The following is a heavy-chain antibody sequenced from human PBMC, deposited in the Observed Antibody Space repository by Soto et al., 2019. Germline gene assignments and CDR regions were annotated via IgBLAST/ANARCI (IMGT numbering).Heavy chain of an antibody. CDR2: ISAYNGNT. V-gene: IGHV1-18*04. Sequence: ASVKVSCKASGYTFTSYGISWVRQAPGQGLEWMGWISAYNGNTNYAQKLQGRVTMTTDTSTSTAYMELRSLRSDDTAVYYCARDDSSSWAIYYYYGMDVWGQGTTVTVSS. CDR3: ARDDSSSWAIYYYYGMDV. J-gene: IGHJ6*02. D-gene: IGHD6-13*01. CDR1: GYTFTSYG.